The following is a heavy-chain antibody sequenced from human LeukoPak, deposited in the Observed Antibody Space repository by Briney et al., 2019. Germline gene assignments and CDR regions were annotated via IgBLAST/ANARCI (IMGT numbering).Heavy chain of an antibody. CDR3: ARGVVVTAIFDY. CDR2: INHSGST. J-gene: IGHJ4*02. D-gene: IGHD2-21*02. V-gene: IGHV4-34*01. Sequence: SETLSLTCAVYGGSFSGYYWSWIRQPPGKGLEWIGEINHSGSTNYNPSLKSRVTISVDTSKNQFSLKLSSVTAADTAVYYCARGVVVTAIFDYWGQGTLVTVSS. CDR1: GGSFSGYY.